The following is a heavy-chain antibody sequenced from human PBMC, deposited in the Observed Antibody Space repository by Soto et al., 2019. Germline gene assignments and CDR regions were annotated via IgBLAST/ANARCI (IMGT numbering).Heavy chain of an antibody. D-gene: IGHD6-19*01. V-gene: IGHV1-3*01. CDR2: INAGNGNT. J-gene: IGHJ4*02. Sequence: QVQLVQSGAEVKKPGASVKVSCKASGYNFTSYAMHWVRQAPGQRLEWMGWINAGNGNTKYSQKFQGRVTITRDTSASTAYMEMSSLRSEDTAVYYCARGPYSRGWYTLDYWGQGPLVTVSS. CDR3: ARGPYSRGWYTLDY. CDR1: GYNFTSYA.